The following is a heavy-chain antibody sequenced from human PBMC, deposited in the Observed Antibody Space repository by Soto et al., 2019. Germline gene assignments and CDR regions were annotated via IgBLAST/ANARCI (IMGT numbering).Heavy chain of an antibody. CDR2: ISSGGQTI. J-gene: IGHJ6*02. CDR1: GFSFSTYD. CDR3: ARNPQRGYSGMNV. V-gene: IGHV3-48*02. Sequence: EVQLVESGGGLVQPGGSLRLSCAASGFSFSTYDMNWVRQAPGKGLEWVSYISSGGQTIKSTDSVKGRFTISRDNAKKSLYLHSSGLRDEATGVYYCARNPQRGYSGMNVWGQGTTVTVSS. D-gene: IGHD2-2*01.